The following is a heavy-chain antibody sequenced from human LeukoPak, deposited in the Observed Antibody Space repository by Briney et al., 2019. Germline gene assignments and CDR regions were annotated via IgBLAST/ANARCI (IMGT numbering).Heavy chain of an antibody. Sequence: ASVKVCCKASGYTFTSYGISWVRQAPGQGLEWMGWISAYNGNTNYAQKLQGRVTMTTDTSTSTAYMELRSLRSDDTAVYYCARDLDGRRVDGVTRASDYWGQGTLVTVSS. CDR2: ISAYNGNT. V-gene: IGHV1-18*01. J-gene: IGHJ4*02. CDR3: ARDLDGRRVDGVTRASDY. D-gene: IGHD4-17*01. CDR1: GYTFTSYG.